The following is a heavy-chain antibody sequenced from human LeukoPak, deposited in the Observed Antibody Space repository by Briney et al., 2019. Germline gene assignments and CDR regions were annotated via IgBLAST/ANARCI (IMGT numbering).Heavy chain of an antibody. CDR3: ARLSYYYYMDV. CDR1: GFTFSSYS. CDR2: ISSSSSTI. V-gene: IGHV3-48*01. D-gene: IGHD2/OR15-2a*01. J-gene: IGHJ6*03. Sequence: PGGSLRLSCAASGFTFSSYSMNWVRQAPGKGLEWVSYISSSSSTIYYADSVKGRFTVSRDNAKNSLYLQMNSLRAEDTAVYYCARLSYYYYMDVWGKGTTVTVSS.